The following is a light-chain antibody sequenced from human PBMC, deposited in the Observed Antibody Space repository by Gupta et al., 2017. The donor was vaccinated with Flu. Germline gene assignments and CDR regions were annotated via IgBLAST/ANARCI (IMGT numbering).Light chain of an antibody. J-gene: IGLJ2*01. Sequence: GQTTTITGTGNNVGSKSVHWYQQRHGKAPGLLVYDDIDRPSGIPARFSGSNSGNTATLTIIRVEAGEEDDYYCKVWDNSSRHVVFGGGTKLTVL. V-gene: IGLV3-21*02. CDR1: NVGSKS. CDR2: DDI. CDR3: KVWDNSSRHVV.